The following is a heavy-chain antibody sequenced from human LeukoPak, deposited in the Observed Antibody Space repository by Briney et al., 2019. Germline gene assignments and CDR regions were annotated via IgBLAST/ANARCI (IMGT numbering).Heavy chain of an antibody. V-gene: IGHV4-39*01. CDR2: IYYSGST. D-gene: IGHD1-26*01. CDR1: GGSISSSSYY. CDR3: ARLSSGTLASN. J-gene: IGHJ4*02. Sequence: SETLSLTCTVSGGSISSSSYYWGWIRQPPGKGLEWIGSIYYSGSTYYNPSLKSRVTISVDTSKNQFSLKLSSVTAADTAVYYCARLSSGTLASNWGQGTLVTVSS.